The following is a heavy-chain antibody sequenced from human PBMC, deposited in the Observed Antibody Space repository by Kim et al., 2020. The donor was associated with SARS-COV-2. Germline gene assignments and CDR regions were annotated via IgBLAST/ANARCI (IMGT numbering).Heavy chain of an antibody. J-gene: IGHJ5*02. D-gene: IGHD2-21*02. CDR2: ISWNGFSS. CDR1: GFTFEDYG. CDR3: ARDLRNVQCRGDCPSGFDP. V-gene: IGHV3-20*04. Sequence: GGSLRLSCVASGFTFEDYGMTWVRQAPGKGLEWVSGISWNGFSSGYADSVEGRFIISRDNAKNSLYLQMNALRAEDTAFYYCARDLRNVQCRGDCPSGFDPWGQGVLVTVSS.